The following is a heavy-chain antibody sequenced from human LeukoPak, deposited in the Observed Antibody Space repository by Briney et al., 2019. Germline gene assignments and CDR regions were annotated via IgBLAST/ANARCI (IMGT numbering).Heavy chain of an antibody. CDR1: GFTFSSYG. J-gene: IGHJ4*02. D-gene: IGHD5-12*01. Sequence: GGSLRLSCAASGFTFSSYGMHWVRQAPGKGLEWVAVISYDGSNKYYADSVKGRFTISRDNSKNTLYLQMNSLRADDTAVYYCARDMGRDIPFDSWGQGTLVTVSS. CDR3: ARDMGRDIPFDS. CDR2: ISYDGSNK. V-gene: IGHV3-30*03.